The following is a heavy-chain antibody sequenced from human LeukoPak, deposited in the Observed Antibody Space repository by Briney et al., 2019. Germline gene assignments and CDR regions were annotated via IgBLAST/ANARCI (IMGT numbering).Heavy chain of an antibody. D-gene: IGHD6-13*01. J-gene: IGHJ5*02. Sequence: SQTLSLTCAVYGGSFSGYYWSWIRQPPGKGLEWIGEINHSGSTNYNPSLKSRVTISVDTSKNQFSLKLSSVTAADTAVYYCARGKVSWGYSNSGHFRRNWFDHWGQGTLVTVSS. CDR1: GGSFSGYY. CDR3: ARGKVSWGYSNSGHFRRNWFDH. V-gene: IGHV4-34*01. CDR2: INHSGST.